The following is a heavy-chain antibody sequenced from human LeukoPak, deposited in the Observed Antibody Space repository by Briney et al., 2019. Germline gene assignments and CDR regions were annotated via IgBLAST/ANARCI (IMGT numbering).Heavy chain of an antibody. CDR1: GFTFSNAW. CDR3: ARFGKWLVRYYFDY. V-gene: IGHV3-11*01. Sequence: GGSLRLSCAASGFTFSNAWMSWVRQAPGKGLEWVSYISSSGSTIYYADSVQGRFTISRDNAKNSLYLQMNSLRAEDTAVYYCARFGKWLVRYYFDYWGQGTLVTVSS. D-gene: IGHD6-19*01. J-gene: IGHJ4*02. CDR2: ISSSGSTI.